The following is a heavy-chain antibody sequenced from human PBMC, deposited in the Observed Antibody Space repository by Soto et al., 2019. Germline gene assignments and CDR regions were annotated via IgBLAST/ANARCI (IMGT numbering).Heavy chain of an antibody. Sequence: EMQLLESGGGLVQPGGSLRLSCVASGFTFSSYGMSWVRQAPGKGLEWVAGISGISGRTDYADSVKGRFTISRDNSNNILYLQLNSRRAEDPAMYYCAKQRKYRAYYYPMAVWGQGATVTVSS. CDR2: ISGISGRT. V-gene: IGHV3-23*01. CDR1: GFTFSSYG. J-gene: IGHJ6*02. CDR3: AKQRKYRAYYYPMAV. D-gene: IGHD5-18*01.